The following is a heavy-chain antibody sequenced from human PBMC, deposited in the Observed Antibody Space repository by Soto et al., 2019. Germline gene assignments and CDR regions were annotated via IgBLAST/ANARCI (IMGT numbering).Heavy chain of an antibody. V-gene: IGHV1-18*01. CDR1: GYTFTRYG. CDR2: ISGYNGDT. CDR3: AKKGQPPYYYYGLDV. J-gene: IGHJ6*04. Sequence: QGHLVQSGAEVKKPGASVKVSCKASGYTFTRYGISWVRQAPGQGLEWMGWISGYNGDTNYAQNLQGRATMTIDTPXTTAYRERRSLTSDDTAVYYCAKKGQPPYYYYGLDVWGKGTTVTVSS.